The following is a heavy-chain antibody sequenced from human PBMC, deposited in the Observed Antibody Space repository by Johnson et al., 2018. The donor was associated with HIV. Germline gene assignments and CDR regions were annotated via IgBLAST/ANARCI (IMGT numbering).Heavy chain of an antibody. CDR2: ISWNSGSI. D-gene: IGHD6-6*01. CDR3: ARDQGSSSSGGPDAFDI. J-gene: IGHJ3*02. V-gene: IGHV3-23*04. CDR1: GFTFSSYA. Sequence: VQVVESGGGLVQPGGSLRLSCAASGFTFSSYAMSWVRQAPGKGLEWVSGISWNSGSIGYADSVKGRFTISRDNAKNTLYLQMNSLRAEDTAVYYCARDQGSSSSGGPDAFDIWGQGTMVTVSS.